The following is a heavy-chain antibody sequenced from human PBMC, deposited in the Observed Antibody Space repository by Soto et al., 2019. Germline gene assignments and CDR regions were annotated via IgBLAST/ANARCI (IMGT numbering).Heavy chain of an antibody. J-gene: IGHJ5*02. D-gene: IGHD6-19*01. CDR1: GFTFSNYV. V-gene: IGHV3-23*01. CDR3: AKKSSAWSRGWFDP. CDR2: ISGTGGST. Sequence: GGSLRLSCAASGFTFSNYVLSWVRQAPGKGLEWVSAISGTGGSTYYADSVKGRFTISRDNSKNTLYVQMNSLRVEDTAVYYCAKKSSAWSRGWFDPWGQGTLVTVSS.